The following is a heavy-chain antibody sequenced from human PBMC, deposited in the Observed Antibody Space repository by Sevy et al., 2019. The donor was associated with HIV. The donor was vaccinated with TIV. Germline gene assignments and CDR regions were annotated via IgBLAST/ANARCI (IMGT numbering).Heavy chain of an antibody. V-gene: IGHV1-3*01. Sequence: ATVKVSCKASGYTFSNNAIHWVSQAPGQRLEWMGWVHAGNGHTKFSEKFQDRVTISRDTSATTVYMDLTSLTSEDTAIYYCARGKGGIFGVVTGQFDYWGQGTLVTVSS. CDR1: GYTFSNNA. CDR2: VHAGNGHT. CDR3: ARGKGGIFGVVTGQFDY. J-gene: IGHJ4*02. D-gene: IGHD3-3*01.